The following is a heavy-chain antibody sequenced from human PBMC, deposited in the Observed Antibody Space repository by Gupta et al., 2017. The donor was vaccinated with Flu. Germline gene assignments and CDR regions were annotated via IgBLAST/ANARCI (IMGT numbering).Heavy chain of an antibody. CDR3: AKGGIAGTTRFRGNWFDP. D-gene: IGHD1-7*01. J-gene: IGHJ5*02. CDR2: ISGSGGST. Sequence: EVQLLESGGGSVQSGGSLRLSCAASGFTFNSYTMSWVRRAPGKGLEWVSTISGSGGSTYYADSVKGRFTISRDNSKNTLDLQMNSLRAEDTAVYSCAKGGIAGTTRFRGNWFDPWGQGTLVTVSS. CDR1: GFTFNSYT. V-gene: IGHV3-23*01.